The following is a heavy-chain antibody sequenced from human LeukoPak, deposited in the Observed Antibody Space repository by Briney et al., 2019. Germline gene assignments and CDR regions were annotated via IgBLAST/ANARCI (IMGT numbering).Heavy chain of an antibody. V-gene: IGHV4-34*01. J-gene: IGHJ4*02. D-gene: IGHD4-17*01. CDR1: GVSFSTYY. CDR2: ANHSGYT. CDR3: ARQLYGSDY. Sequence: PSETLSLTCDVSGVSFSTYYWSWIRHSPEKGLEWIGEANHSGYTNYHPSLKGRVTISVAPSKNQFYLKLSSVTAADTAVYYCARQLYGSDYWGQGTLVTVSS.